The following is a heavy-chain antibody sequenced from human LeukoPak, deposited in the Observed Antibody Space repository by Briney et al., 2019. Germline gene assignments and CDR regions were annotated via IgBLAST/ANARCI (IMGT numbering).Heavy chain of an antibody. CDR3: AKCILTGYYKGYMDV. Sequence: GGSLRLSCAASGFTFSSFGMSWVRQAPGKGLEWVSAISGSGVSTYYADSVKGRFTISRDNSKNSLYLQMNSLRAEDTAVYYCAKCILTGYYKGYMDVWGKGTTVTISS. D-gene: IGHD3-9*01. J-gene: IGHJ6*03. V-gene: IGHV3-23*01. CDR2: ISGSGVST. CDR1: GFTFSSFG.